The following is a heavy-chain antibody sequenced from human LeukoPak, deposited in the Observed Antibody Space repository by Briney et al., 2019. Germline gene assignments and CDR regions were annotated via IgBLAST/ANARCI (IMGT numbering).Heavy chain of an antibody. CDR1: GFILRDYW. CDR2: SNNDGSDT. D-gene: IGHD4-17*01. Sequence: GGSLRLSCAASGFILRDYWMHWVRQAPGKGLVWVSRSNNDGSDTIYADSVRGRFTTSRDNAKNTLYLEMNSLRAEDTAVYYCARARDYGDYPPDSWGQGTLVTVSS. V-gene: IGHV3-74*01. CDR3: ARARDYGDYPPDS. J-gene: IGHJ4*02.